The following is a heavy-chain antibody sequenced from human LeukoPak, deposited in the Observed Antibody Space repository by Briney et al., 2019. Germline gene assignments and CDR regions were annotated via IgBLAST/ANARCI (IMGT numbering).Heavy chain of an antibody. CDR2: IDISGDVT. CDR3: TKDVSNFIGASDA. D-gene: IGHD2-8*01. J-gene: IGHJ3*01. V-gene: IGHV3-23*01. Sequence: GGSLRLSCAASGFAFSSDAVTWVRQTPGKGLEWVSTIDISGDVTNYADSVKGRFTISRDNSKNTLYLQVNSLRVEDTAIYYCTKDVSNFIGASDAWGQGTMVTVSS. CDR1: GFAFSSDA.